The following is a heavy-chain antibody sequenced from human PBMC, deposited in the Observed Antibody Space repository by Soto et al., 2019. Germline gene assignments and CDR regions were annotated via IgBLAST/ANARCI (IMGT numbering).Heavy chain of an antibody. D-gene: IGHD6-6*01. J-gene: IGHJ5*02. CDR1: GKGSASIRVA. CDR3: ARTLSSSAENWFDP. V-gene: IGHV6-1*01. CDR2: TYYRSKWYN. Sequence: TCTVSGKGSASIRVAWEWFRQTPSRGLEWLGRTYYRSKWYNDYAVSVKSRITINPDTSKNQFSLQLNSVTPEDTAVYFCARTLSSSAENWFDPWGQGALVTVSS.